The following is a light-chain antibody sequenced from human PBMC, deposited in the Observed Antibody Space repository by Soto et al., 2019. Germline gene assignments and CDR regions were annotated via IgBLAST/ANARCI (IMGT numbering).Light chain of an antibody. J-gene: IGKJ1*01. CDR3: QQGYSNPWT. CDR1: QSVNTY. CDR2: AAS. V-gene: IGKV1-39*01. Sequence: DIQMTPSPSSLSASVGDRVTITGRASQSVNTYLHWYQQKAGQAPKLLIYAASNLQSGVPSRFSGRGSGTDFTLTMESLQPEDFATYYCQQGYSNPWTFGQGTKVDIK.